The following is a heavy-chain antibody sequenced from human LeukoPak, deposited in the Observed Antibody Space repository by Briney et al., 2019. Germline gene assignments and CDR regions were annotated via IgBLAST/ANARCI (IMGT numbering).Heavy chain of an antibody. CDR3: AKPRLDLIVGATDFDY. J-gene: IGHJ4*02. Sequence: QPSETLSLTCTVSGGSISSSSYYWGWIRQPPGKGLEWVSAISGSGGSTYYADSVKGRFTISRDNSKNTLYLQMNSLRAEDTAVYYCAKPRLDLIVGATDFDYWGQGTLVTVSS. CDR1: GGSISSSSYY. D-gene: IGHD1-26*01. V-gene: IGHV3-23*01. CDR2: ISGSGGST.